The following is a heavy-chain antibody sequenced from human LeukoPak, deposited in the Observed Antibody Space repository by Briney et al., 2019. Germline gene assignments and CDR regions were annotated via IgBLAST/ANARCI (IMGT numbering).Heavy chain of an antibody. J-gene: IGHJ6*03. CDR1: GGSFSGYY. CDR3: AREYRAYYYYYMDV. CDR2: INHSGST. D-gene: IGHD1-26*01. Sequence: SETLSLTCAVYGGSFSGYYWSWIRQPPGKGLEWMGEINHSGSTNYNPSLKSRVTISVDTSKNQFSLKLSSVTAADTAVYYCAREYRAYYYYYMDVWGKGTTVTVPS. V-gene: IGHV4-34*01.